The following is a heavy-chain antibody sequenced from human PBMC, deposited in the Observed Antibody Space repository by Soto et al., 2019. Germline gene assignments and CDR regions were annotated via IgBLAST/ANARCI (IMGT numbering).Heavy chain of an antibody. J-gene: IGHJ6*03. CDR2: IYYSGST. V-gene: IGHV4-59*01. D-gene: IGHD3-10*01. CDR3: ARAGGSHYYMDV. Sequence: CEILSLTCTVPGGSIRSYYWRWIRQPPGKGLEWIGYIYYSGSTNYNPSPKSRVTISVDTSKNQFSLKLSSVTAADTAVYYCARAGGSHYYMDVWGKGTTVT. CDR1: GGSIRSYY.